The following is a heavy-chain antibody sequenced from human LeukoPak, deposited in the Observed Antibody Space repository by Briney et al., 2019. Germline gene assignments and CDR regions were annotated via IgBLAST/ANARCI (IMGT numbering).Heavy chain of an antibody. CDR1: GFTFSSYA. J-gene: IGHJ6*03. V-gene: IGHV3-30*04. CDR2: ISYDGSNK. CDR3: ARGGFCSGGSCPVDYYYYMDV. Sequence: GGSLRLSCAASGFTFSSYAMHWVRQAPGKGLERVAVISYDGSNKYYADSVKGRFTIPRDNSKNTLYLQLNSLRAGDTAVYYCARGGFCSGGSCPVDYYYYMDVWGKGTTVTVSS. D-gene: IGHD2-15*01.